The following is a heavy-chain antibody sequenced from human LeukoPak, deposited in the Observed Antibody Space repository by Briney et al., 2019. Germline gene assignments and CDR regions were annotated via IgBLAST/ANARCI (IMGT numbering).Heavy chain of an antibody. CDR1: GGSISSGGYY. CDR2: IYYSGST. Sequence: PSETLSLTCTVSGGSISSGGYYWSWIRQHPGKGLEWIGYIYYSGSTYYNPSLKSRVTISVDTSKNQFSLKLSSVTAADTAVYYCARGQRITMTDWGQGTLVTVSS. CDR3: ARGQRITMTD. D-gene: IGHD3-22*01. V-gene: IGHV4-31*03. J-gene: IGHJ4*02.